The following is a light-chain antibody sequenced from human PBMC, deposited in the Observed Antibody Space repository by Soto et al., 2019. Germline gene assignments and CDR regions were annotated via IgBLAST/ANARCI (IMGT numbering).Light chain of an antibody. Sequence: EIVLTQSPGTLSLSPGERATLSCRASQSVSSSYLAWYQQKPGQAPRLLIYAASSRATGIPDRFSGSGSGTVFPLTISRLEPEDFAVYYCQQYGSSLFTFGPGTKVDIK. CDR1: QSVSSSY. J-gene: IGKJ3*01. CDR3: QQYGSSLFT. V-gene: IGKV3-20*01. CDR2: AAS.